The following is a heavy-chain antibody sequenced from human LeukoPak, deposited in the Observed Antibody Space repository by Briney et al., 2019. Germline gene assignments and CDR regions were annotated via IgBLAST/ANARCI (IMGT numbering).Heavy chain of an antibody. D-gene: IGHD6-19*01. CDR2: INSDGSST. Sequence: GGSLRLSCAASGFTFSSYWMHWVRHAPGKGLVWVSRINSDGSSTSYADSVKGRFTISRDNSKNTLYLQMNSLRAEDTAVYYCARGPRYSSGWYYWYFDLWGRGTLVTVSS. CDR1: GFTFSSYW. CDR3: ARGPRYSSGWYYWYFDL. V-gene: IGHV3-74*01. J-gene: IGHJ2*01.